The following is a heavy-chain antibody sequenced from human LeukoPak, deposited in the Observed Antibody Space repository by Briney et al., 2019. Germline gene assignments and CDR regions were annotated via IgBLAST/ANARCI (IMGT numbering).Heavy chain of an antibody. CDR2: IIPIFGTA. CDR1: GGTFSSYA. V-gene: IGHV1-69*05. J-gene: IGHJ4*02. Sequence: AASVKVSCKASGGTFSSYAISWVRQAPGQGLEWMGGIIPIFGTANYAQKFQGRVTITTDESTSTAYMELSSLRAEDRAVYYCAREIQGDDYFDYWGQGTLVTVSS. CDR3: AREIQGDDYFDY. D-gene: IGHD3-10*01.